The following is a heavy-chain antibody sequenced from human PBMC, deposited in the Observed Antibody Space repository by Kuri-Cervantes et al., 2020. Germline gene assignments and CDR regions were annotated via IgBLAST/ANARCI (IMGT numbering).Heavy chain of an antibody. CDR3: AREASWYYAFDI. V-gene: IGHV3-48*04. D-gene: IGHD6-13*01. CDR2: ISGSSRTI. Sequence: GGSLRLSCAASGFTFSSYSMNWVRQAPGKGLEWVSYISGSSRTIYYADSVKGRFTISRDNAKNSLYLQMNSLRAEDTAVYYCAREASWYYAFDIWGQGTMVTVSS. CDR1: GFTFSSYS. J-gene: IGHJ3*02.